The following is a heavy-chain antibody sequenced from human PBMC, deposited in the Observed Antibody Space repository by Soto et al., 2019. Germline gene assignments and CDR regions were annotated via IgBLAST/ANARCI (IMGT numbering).Heavy chain of an antibody. V-gene: IGHV2-5*01. J-gene: IGHJ4*02. CDR1: GFSLSTSGVG. CDR2: IYWNDDK. CDR3: AHNSGSYYTFDY. Sequence: QITLKESGPTLVKPTQTLTLTCTFSGFSLSTSGVGVGWIRQPPGKALEWLALIYWNDDKRYSPSLKSRLTIPKDTSKNQVVLTMTNMDPVDTATYYCAHNSGSYYTFDYWGQGTLVTVSS. D-gene: IGHD1-26*01.